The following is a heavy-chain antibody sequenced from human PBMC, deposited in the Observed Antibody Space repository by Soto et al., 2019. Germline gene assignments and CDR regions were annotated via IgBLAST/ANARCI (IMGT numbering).Heavy chain of an antibody. D-gene: IGHD3-3*01. CDR3: ARAKYYDFLSSYYTFGVDYYYGMDV. Sequence: GASVKVSCKASGYTFTSYDINWVRQATGQGLEWMGWMNPNSGNTGYAQKFQGRVTMTRNTSISTAYMELSSLRSEDTAVYYCARAKYYDFLSSYYTFGVDYYYGMDVWGQGTTVTVSS. CDR1: GYTFTSYD. CDR2: MNPNSGNT. J-gene: IGHJ6*02. V-gene: IGHV1-8*01.